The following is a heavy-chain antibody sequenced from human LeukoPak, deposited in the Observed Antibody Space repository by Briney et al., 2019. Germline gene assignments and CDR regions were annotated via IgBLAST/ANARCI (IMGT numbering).Heavy chain of an antibody. Sequence: ASVKVSCKASGGTFSSYAISWVRQAPGKGLEWIGGFDPEDGETIYAQKFQGRVTMTEDTSTDTAYMELSSLRSEDTAVYYCATDGLRYFDWLLNWGQGTLVTVSS. CDR3: ATDGLRYFDWLLN. CDR2: FDPEDGET. CDR1: GGTFSSYA. D-gene: IGHD3-9*01. J-gene: IGHJ4*02. V-gene: IGHV1-24*01.